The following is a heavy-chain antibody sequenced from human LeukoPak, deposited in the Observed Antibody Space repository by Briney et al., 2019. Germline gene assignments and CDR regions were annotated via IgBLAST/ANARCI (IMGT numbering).Heavy chain of an antibody. J-gene: IGHJ4*02. CDR1: GGSISSYY. CDR3: ARIIAARTNGFDY. CDR2: IYYSGST. Sequence: SETLSLTCTVSGGSISSYYWSWIRQPPGKGLEWIGYIYYSGSTYYNPSLKSRVTISVDTSKNQFSLKLSSVTAADTAVYYCARIIAARTNGFDYWGQGTLVTVSS. D-gene: IGHD6-6*01. V-gene: IGHV4-59*08.